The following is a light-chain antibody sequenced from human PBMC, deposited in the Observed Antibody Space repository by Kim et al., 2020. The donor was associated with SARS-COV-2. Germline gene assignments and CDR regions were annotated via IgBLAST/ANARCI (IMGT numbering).Light chain of an antibody. CDR2: YDS. Sequence: AQGKTARIHCGGKNIGSKSVNWYQQKPGQAPVLVIYYDSDRPSGIPERFSGSNSGNTATLTISRVEAGDEADYYCQVWYSSSDHPVFGGGTQLTVL. J-gene: IGLJ3*02. CDR3: QVWYSSSDHPV. V-gene: IGLV3-21*04. CDR1: NIGSKS.